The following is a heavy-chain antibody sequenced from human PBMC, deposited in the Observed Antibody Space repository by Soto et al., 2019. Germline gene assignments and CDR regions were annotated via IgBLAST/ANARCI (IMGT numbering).Heavy chain of an antibody. V-gene: IGHV3-15*01. CDR3: TTHPTVGYYDSSGYPDY. D-gene: IGHD3-22*01. Sequence: PGGSMRLSCVASGFTFSNAWMSWVRQAPGKGLEWVGRIKSKTDGGTTDYAAPVKGRFTISRDDSKNTLYLQMNSLKTEDTAVYYCTTHPTVGYYDSSGYPDYWGQGTLVTVSS. J-gene: IGHJ4*02. CDR2: IKSKTDGGTT. CDR1: GFTFSNAW.